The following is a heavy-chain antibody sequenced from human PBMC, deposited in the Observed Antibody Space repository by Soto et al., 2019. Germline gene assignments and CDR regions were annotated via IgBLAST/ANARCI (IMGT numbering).Heavy chain of an antibody. Sequence: QVQLLQSGAEVKKHGASVKVSCKASGYTFTSFDINWVRQAPGQGLEWMGWMNPNHANTGYAQKFQGRVTMTRNTSISKAYMELSSLRSEDTAVYYCAREGVGWFDPWGQGTLVTVSS. V-gene: IGHV1-8*02. CDR2: MNPNHANT. CDR1: GYTFTSFD. CDR3: AREGVGWFDP. D-gene: IGHD3-3*01. J-gene: IGHJ5*02.